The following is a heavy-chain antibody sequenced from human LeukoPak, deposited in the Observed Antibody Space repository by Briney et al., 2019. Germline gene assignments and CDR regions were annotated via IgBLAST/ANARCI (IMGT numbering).Heavy chain of an antibody. CDR3: ARPLSGSYMDAFDI. D-gene: IGHD1-26*01. Sequence: GGSLRLSCAASGFTVSSNYMSWVRQAPGKGLEWVSVIYSGGSTYYADSVKGRFTISRDNSKNTLYLQMNSLRAEDTAVYYCARPLSGSYMDAFDIWGQGTMVTVSS. CDR2: IYSGGST. V-gene: IGHV3-53*01. CDR1: GFTVSSNY. J-gene: IGHJ3*02.